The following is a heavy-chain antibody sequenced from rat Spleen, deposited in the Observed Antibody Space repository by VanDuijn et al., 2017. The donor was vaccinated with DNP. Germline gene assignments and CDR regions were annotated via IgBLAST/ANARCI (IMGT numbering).Heavy chain of an antibody. V-gene: IGHV5-25*01. D-gene: IGHD1-2*01. J-gene: IGHJ4*01. CDR2: ISPSGSRT. CDR3: VRDSSPYYAMDA. CDR1: GFTFSYYY. Sequence: EVQLVESGGGLVQPGRSLKLSCAAPGFTFSYYYMAWVRPAPKKGLEWVAAISPSGSRTYYRDSVKGRFTISRDNAKSTLYLQMNSLRSEDMATYYCVRDSSPYYAMDAWGQGTSVTVSS.